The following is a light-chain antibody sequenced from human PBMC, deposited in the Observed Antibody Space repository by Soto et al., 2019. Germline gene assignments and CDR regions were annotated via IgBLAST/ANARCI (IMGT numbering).Light chain of an antibody. CDR3: QQYYSTPLLT. J-gene: IGKJ4*01. Sequence: DIVMTQSPDSLAVSLGERATINCKSSQSVLYSSNNKNHLAWYQQKPGQPPKLLIYWASTRESGVPDRFSGSRSGTDYTLTTSSLQAEDVAVYYCQQYYSTPLLTFGGGTKVEIK. CDR2: WAS. V-gene: IGKV4-1*01. CDR1: QSVLYSSNNKNH.